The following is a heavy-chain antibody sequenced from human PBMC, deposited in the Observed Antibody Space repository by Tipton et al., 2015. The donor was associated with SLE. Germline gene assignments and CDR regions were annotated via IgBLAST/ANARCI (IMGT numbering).Heavy chain of an antibody. V-gene: IGHV3-23*01. CDR2: ISGSGGST. CDR3: AKEFLSGGSCWYYFDY. CDR1: GFTFSSYA. D-gene: IGHD2-15*01. J-gene: IGHJ4*02. Sequence: SLRLSCAASGFTFSSYAMSWVRQAPGKGLEWVSAISGSGGSTYYADSVKGRFTISRDNSKNTLYLQMNSLRAEDTAVYYCAKEFLSGGSCWYYFDYWGQGTLVTVSS.